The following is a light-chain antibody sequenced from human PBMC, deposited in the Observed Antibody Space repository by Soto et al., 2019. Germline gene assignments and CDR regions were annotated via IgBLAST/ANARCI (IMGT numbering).Light chain of an antibody. CDR3: SSYTSSSTV. CDR1: SSDVGGYDH. V-gene: IGLV2-14*01. J-gene: IGLJ2*01. CDR2: DVS. Sequence: QSALTQPASVSGSPGQSITISCTGTSSDVGGYDHVSWYQQHPGKAPKLMIYDVSSRPSGVSNRFSGSKSCNTASLTISGLQVEDEADYYCSSYTSSSTVFGGGTKLTVL.